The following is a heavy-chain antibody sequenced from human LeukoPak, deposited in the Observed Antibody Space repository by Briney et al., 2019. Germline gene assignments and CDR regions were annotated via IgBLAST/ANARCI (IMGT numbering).Heavy chain of an antibody. Sequence: GGSVRLSCEASGFTFTDCYMSWVRQAPGKGLEWVATIKYDGTVVNVVDSVKGRFTISRDNAKHSLFLQMNSLSAEDTAVYYCASLLGTVTIFDNWGQGTLVTVSS. CDR3: ASLLGTVTIFDN. D-gene: IGHD3-16*01. CDR1: GFTFTDCY. J-gene: IGHJ4*02. CDR2: IKYDGTVV. V-gene: IGHV3-7*01.